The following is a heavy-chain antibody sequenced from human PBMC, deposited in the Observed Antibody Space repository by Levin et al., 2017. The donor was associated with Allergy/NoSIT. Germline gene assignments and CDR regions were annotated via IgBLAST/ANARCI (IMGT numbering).Heavy chain of an antibody. J-gene: IGHJ5*02. CDR1: GGSINGYY. CDR3: ARHPAGTPRFDP. D-gene: IGHD3-10*01. Sequence: SETLSLTCTVSGGSINGYYWSWIRQPPGKGLEWIGYVYYSGSTNYKPSLKSRVTISVDTSKNQFSLKSSSVTAADTAVYYCARHPAGTPRFDPWGQGTLVTVSS. CDR2: VYYSGST. V-gene: IGHV4-59*08.